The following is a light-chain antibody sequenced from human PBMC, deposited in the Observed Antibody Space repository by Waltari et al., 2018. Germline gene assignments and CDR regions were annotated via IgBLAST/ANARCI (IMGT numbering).Light chain of an antibody. CDR1: LWGNKY. J-gene: IGLJ2*01. V-gene: IGLV3-1*01. CDR3: QAWDATSHVT. CDR2: EDP. Sequence: SYELTPPPSVSVSPGQTASIPCSGDLWGNKYVSWFQQKPGQYPVLVIDEDPKRPSGVPARSSCSNSDNIATLTISETQATDEADYYCQAWDATSHVTLGGGTKLTVL.